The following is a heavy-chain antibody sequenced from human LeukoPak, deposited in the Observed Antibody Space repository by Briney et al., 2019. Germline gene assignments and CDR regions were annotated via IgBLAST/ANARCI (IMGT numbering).Heavy chain of an antibody. CDR3: ARNNGRNYDILTGYYGWIDY. CDR1: GGSISSYY. CDR2: IFYSGST. D-gene: IGHD3-9*01. Sequence: SETLSLTCTVSGGSISSYYWNWIRQPPGKGLEWIGYIFYSGSTNYNPSLKSRVTISVDTSKNQFSLKLSSVTAADTAVYYCARNNGRNYDILTGYYGWIDYWGQGTLVTVSS. V-gene: IGHV4-59*12. J-gene: IGHJ4*02.